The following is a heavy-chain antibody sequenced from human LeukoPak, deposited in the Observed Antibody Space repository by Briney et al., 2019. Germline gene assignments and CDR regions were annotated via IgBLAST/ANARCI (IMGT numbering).Heavy chain of an antibody. D-gene: IGHD2-15*01. CDR2: IYHSGST. CDR3: AREIPVCSGGSCYGNYYYYYYMDV. J-gene: IGHJ6*03. V-gene: IGHV4-38-2*02. Sequence: KASETLSLTCTVSGYSISSGYYWGWIRQPPGKGLEWIGSIYHSGSTYYNPSLKSRVTISVDTSKNQFSLKLSSVTAADTAVYYCAREIPVCSGGSCYGNYYYYYYMDVWGKGTTVTTSS. CDR1: GYSISSGYY.